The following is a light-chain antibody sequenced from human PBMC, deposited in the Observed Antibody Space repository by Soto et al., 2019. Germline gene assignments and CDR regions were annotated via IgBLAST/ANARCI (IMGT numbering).Light chain of an antibody. CDR3: QQRNSWPPIT. CDR1: QSISSY. Sequence: DIQMTQSPSSLSASVGDRVTITCRASQSISSYLNWYRQRPWKAPKRRSYAAAVLQSGVPSRFSGSGSGTDFTLTISSLEPEDFAIYYCQQRNSWPPITFGQGTRLEIK. J-gene: IGKJ5*01. CDR2: AAA. V-gene: IGKV1-39*01.